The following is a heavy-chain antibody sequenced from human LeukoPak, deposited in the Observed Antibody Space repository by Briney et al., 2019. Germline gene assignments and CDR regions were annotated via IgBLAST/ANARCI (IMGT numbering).Heavy chain of an antibody. D-gene: IGHD6-13*01. CDR2: MNPNSGNT. CDR1: GYTFTSYD. Sequence: GASVKVSCRASGYTFTSYDINWVRQATGQGLEWMGWMNPNSGNTGYAQKFQGRVTITRNTSISTAYMELSSLRSEDTAVYYCARGCYSSSWGPYNWFDPWGQGTLVTVSS. V-gene: IGHV1-8*03. J-gene: IGHJ5*02. CDR3: ARGCYSSSWGPYNWFDP.